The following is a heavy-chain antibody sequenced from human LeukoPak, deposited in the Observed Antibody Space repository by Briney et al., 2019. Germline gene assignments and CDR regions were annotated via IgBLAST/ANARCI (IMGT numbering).Heavy chain of an antibody. CDR3: AKDLGGGSGCYDL. D-gene: IGHD6-19*01. CDR2: INEDGSRT. V-gene: IGHV3-74*01. CDR1: GFTFSNYW. Sequence: GGSLRLSCAGSGFTFSNYWGHWARQAPGKGLVCVSRINEDGSRTDYADFVKGRFTISRDNSKNTLYLQMNSLRAEDTVVYYCAKDLGGGSGCYDLWGRGTLVTVSS. J-gene: IGHJ2*01.